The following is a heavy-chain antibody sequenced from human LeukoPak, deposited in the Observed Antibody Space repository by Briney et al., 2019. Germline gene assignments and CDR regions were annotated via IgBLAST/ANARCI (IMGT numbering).Heavy chain of an antibody. Sequence: PSETLSLTCTVSGGSISSYYWSWIRQPPGKGLEWIGCIYYSGSTYYNPSLKSRVTISVDTSKNQFSLKLSSVTAADTAVYYCARGYYDSSGYYAFDYWGQGTLVTVSS. J-gene: IGHJ4*02. CDR1: GGSISSYY. CDR2: IYYSGST. D-gene: IGHD3-22*01. CDR3: ARGYYDSSGYYAFDY. V-gene: IGHV4-59*12.